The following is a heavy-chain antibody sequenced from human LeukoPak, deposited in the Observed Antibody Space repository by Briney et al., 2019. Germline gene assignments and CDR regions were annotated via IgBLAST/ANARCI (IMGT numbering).Heavy chain of an antibody. J-gene: IGHJ6*03. V-gene: IGHV4-34*01. CDR3: ARIDSGWYAGSYYYYYYMDV. D-gene: IGHD6-19*01. CDR1: GGSFSGYY. Sequence: PSETLSLTCAVYGGSFSGYYWSWIRQPPGKGLEWIGEINHSGSTNYNPSLKSRVTISVDTSKNQFSLELSSVTAADTAVYYCARIDSGWYAGSYYYYYYMDVWGKGTTVTVSS. CDR2: INHSGST.